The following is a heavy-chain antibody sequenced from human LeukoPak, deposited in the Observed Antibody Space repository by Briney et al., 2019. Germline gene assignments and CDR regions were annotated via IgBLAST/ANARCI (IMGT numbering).Heavy chain of an antibody. CDR2: ISSSSSYI. CDR1: GFTFSSYS. CDR3: ARDAVTMVRGVIGY. Sequence: GGSLRLSCAASGFTFSSYSMNWVRQAPGKGLEWVSSISSSSSYIYYADSVKGRFTISRDDAKNSLYLQMNSLRAEDTAVYYCARDAVTMVRGVIGYWGQGTLVTVSS. D-gene: IGHD3-10*01. J-gene: IGHJ4*02. V-gene: IGHV3-21*01.